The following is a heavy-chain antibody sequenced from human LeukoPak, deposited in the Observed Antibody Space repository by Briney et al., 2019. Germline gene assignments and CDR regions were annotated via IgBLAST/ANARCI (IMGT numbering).Heavy chain of an antibody. CDR1: GGSISSSSYY. CDR2: IYYSGST. Sequence: SETLSLTCTVSGGSISSSSYYWGWIRQPPGKGLEWIGSIYYSGSTYYNPSLKSRVTISVDTSKNQFSLKLSSVTAADTAVYYCARHAISRVITMTGGFDYWGQGTLVTVSS. V-gene: IGHV4-39*01. J-gene: IGHJ4*02. CDR3: ARHAISRVITMTGGFDY. D-gene: IGHD3-22*01.